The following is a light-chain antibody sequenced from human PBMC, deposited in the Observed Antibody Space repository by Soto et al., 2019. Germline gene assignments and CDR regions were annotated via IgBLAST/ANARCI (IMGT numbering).Light chain of an antibody. Sequence: QPVLTQSPSASASLGASVKLTCTLSSGHSNYAIAWHQQQPEKGPRYLMKLNSDGSHSKGDGIPYRFSGSSSGAERYLTISSLQSEDEADYYCPTWGTGIVVFGGGTKLTVL. CDR2: LNSDGSH. J-gene: IGLJ2*01. V-gene: IGLV4-69*01. CDR1: SGHSNYA. CDR3: PTWGTGIVV.